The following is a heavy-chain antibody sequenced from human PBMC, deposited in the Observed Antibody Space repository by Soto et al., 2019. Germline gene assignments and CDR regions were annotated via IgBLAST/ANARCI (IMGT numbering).Heavy chain of an antibody. V-gene: IGHV4-30-4*01. CDR2: ISYSGST. CDR3: ARAGASGVAYGMDV. D-gene: IGHD1-26*01. CDR1: GGSISSGHSF. Sequence: LSLTCTVSGGSISSGHSFWNWIRQPPGKGLEWIGYISYSGSTYYSPSLKSRPSISVDTSKNKFSLKLTSVTAADTAVYYCARAGASGVAYGMDVWGQGTTVTVSS. J-gene: IGHJ6*02.